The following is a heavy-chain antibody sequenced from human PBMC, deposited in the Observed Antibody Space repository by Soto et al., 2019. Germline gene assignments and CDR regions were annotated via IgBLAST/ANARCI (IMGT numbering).Heavy chain of an antibody. V-gene: IGHV4-34*01. J-gene: IGHJ4*02. D-gene: IGHD6-13*01. CDR3: ARDLAEGGDFDY. CDR1: GGSFSGYY. Sequence: SETLSLTCAVYGGSFSGYYWSWIRQPPGKGLEWIGEINHSGSTNYNPSLKSRVTISVDTSRNQFSLKLSSVTAADTAVYYCARDLAEGGDFDYCGQGTLVTVSS. CDR2: INHSGST.